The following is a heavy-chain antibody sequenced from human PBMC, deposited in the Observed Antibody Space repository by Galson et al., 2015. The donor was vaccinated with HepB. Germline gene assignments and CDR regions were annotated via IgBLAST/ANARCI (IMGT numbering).Heavy chain of an antibody. CDR2: ISAYNGTT. CDR3: ARRTYSSGWQGGYSYYGLDV. D-gene: IGHD6-19*01. V-gene: IGHV1-18*04. Sequence: SVKVSCKASGYTFTSYDINWVRQAPGQGLEWMGWISAYNGTTNYAQKLQGRVTMTTDTSTSTAYMELRSLRSDDTAVYYCARRTYSSGWQGGYSYYGLDVWGQGTPVTVSS. J-gene: IGHJ6*02. CDR1: GYTFTSYD.